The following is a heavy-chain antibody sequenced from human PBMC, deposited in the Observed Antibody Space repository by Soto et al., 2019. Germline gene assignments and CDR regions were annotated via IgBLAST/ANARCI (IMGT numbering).Heavy chain of an antibody. CDR1: GFTFSSYA. J-gene: IGHJ4*02. CDR3: ATSYYYDSSGYSPFDY. V-gene: IGHV3-23*01. D-gene: IGHD3-22*01. CDR2: ISGSGGST. Sequence: EVQLLESGGGLVQPGGSLRLSCAASGFTFSSYAMSWVRQAPGKGLEWVSAISGSGGSTYYADSVKGRFTISRDNSKNTLYLQMNSLRAEDTAVYYCATSYYYDSSGYSPFDYWGQGTLVTVSS.